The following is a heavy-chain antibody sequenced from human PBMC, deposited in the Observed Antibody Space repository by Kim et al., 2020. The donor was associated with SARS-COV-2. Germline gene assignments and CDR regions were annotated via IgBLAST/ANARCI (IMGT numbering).Heavy chain of an antibody. V-gene: IGHV1-18*01. D-gene: IGHD2-2*01. CDR3: ARDGEVVVPAAMYYYYYGMDV. CDR1: GYTFTSYG. J-gene: IGHJ6*02. CDR2: ISAYNGNT. Sequence: ASVKVSCKASGYTFTSYGISWVRQAPGQGLEWMGWISAYNGNTNYAQKLQGRVTMTTDTSTSTAYMELRSLRSDDTAVYYCARDGEVVVPAAMYYYYYGMDVWGQGTTVTVSS.